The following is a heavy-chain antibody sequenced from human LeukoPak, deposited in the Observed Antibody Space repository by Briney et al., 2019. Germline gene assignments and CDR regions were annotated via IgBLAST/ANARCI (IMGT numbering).Heavy chain of an antibody. Sequence: PGASVKVSCKASGGTFSSYAISWVRQAPGQGLEWMGWINPNSGGTNYAQKFQGRVTMTRDTSISTAYMELSRLRSDDTAVYYCARDRRYSSSGWVYYYGMDVWGQGTTVTVSS. CDR1: GGTFSSYA. V-gene: IGHV1-2*02. D-gene: IGHD6-6*01. CDR2: INPNSGGT. CDR3: ARDRRYSSSGWVYYYGMDV. J-gene: IGHJ6*02.